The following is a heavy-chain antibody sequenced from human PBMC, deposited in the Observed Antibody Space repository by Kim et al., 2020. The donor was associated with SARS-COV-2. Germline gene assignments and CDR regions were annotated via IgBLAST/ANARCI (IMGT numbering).Heavy chain of an antibody. J-gene: IGHJ6*02. CDR1: GFTFSSYW. D-gene: IGHD3-10*01. V-gene: IGHV3-7*03. CDR3: ARVAGSGSSTLSNYYYYYGMDV. CDR2: IKQDGSEK. Sequence: GGSLRLSCAASGFTFSSYWMSWVRQAPGKGLEWVANIKQDGSEKYYVDSVKGRFTISRDNAKNSLYLQMNSLRAEDTAVYYCARVAGSGSSTLSNYYYYYGMDVWGQGTTVTVSS.